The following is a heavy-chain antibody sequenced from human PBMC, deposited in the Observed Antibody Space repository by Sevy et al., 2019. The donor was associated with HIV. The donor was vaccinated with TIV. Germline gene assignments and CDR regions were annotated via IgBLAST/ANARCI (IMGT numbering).Heavy chain of an antibody. CDR1: GFTFSNYA. D-gene: IGHD3-22*01. CDR3: AKDPPNQDYYDSSSSGYFDS. CDR2: ISTSGDNT. Sequence: GGSLRLSCAASGFTFSNYAMSWVRQAPGKGLQWVSVISTSGDNTYYADSVKGRFTISRDNSKNILYLQMSSLSAGDTAVYFCAKDPPNQDYYDSSSSGYFDSWGQGTLVTVSS. J-gene: IGHJ4*02. V-gene: IGHV3-23*01.